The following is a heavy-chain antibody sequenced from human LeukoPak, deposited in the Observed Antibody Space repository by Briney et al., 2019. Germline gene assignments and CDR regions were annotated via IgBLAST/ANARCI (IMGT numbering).Heavy chain of an antibody. CDR3: ARLTPPLAYGSGRGFGNLDL. V-gene: IGHV4-59*01. CDR2: IYVTVIT. Sequence: FETLSLTCSFSGASLGTYYWSWIRQPPTMALEYIGYIYVTVITNYNPSLKSRVNISLDTSKTQVSLKLTSLTAADTAKYYCARLTPPLAYGSGRGFGNLDLWGQGTMVTVSS. J-gene: IGHJ3*01. CDR1: GASLGTYY. D-gene: IGHD6-19*01.